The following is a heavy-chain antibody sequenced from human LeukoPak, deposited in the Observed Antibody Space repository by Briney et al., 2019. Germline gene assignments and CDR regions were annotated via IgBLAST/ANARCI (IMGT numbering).Heavy chain of an antibody. CDR1: GFTVSSYW. V-gene: IGHV3-74*01. CDR3: VRDFGGSRDY. Sequence: HAGGSLRLSCAASGFTVSSYWMHWVRQAPGKGLVWVSRINEDGTTINYADSVKGRFTISRDNAKNTLYLQMDSLRAEDTAVYYCVRDFGGSRDYWSQGTLVTVSS. CDR2: INEDGTTI. D-gene: IGHD3-10*01. J-gene: IGHJ4*02.